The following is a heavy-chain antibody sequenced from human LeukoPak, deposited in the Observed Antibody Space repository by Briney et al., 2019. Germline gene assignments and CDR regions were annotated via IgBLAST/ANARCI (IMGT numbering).Heavy chain of an antibody. Sequence: GGSLRLSCAASGFTFSSYAMSWVRQAPGKGLEWVSAISGSGGSTYYADSVKGRFTISRDNSKNTLYLQMNSLRAEDTAVYYCAKDYDFWSGYLHYFDYWGQGTLVTVSS. CDR1: GFTFSSYA. V-gene: IGHV3-23*01. D-gene: IGHD3-3*01. CDR2: ISGSGGST. CDR3: AKDYDFWSGYLHYFDY. J-gene: IGHJ4*02.